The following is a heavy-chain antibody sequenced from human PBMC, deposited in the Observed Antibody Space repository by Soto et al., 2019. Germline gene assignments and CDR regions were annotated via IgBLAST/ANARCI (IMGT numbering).Heavy chain of an antibody. D-gene: IGHD6-25*01. CDR3: ARDSATWVRFDYYYYMDV. V-gene: IGHV3-48*01. CDR2: ISSSSSTI. J-gene: IGHJ6*03. CDR1: GFTFSSYS. Sequence: HPGGSLRLSCAASGFTFSSYSMNWVRQAPGKGLEWVSYISSSSSTIYYADSVKGRFTISRDNAKNSLYLQMNSLRAEDTAVYYCARDSATWVRFDYYYYMDVWGKGTTVTVSS.